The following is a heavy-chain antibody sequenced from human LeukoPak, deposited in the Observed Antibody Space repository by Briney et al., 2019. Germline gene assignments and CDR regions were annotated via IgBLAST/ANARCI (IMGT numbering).Heavy chain of an antibody. V-gene: IGHV5-10-1*01. Sequence: GDSLKISCKGSGYTFSSYWISWVRQTPGKGLEWMGRIDPSDSYTNYSPSFQGHVTISADKSISNAYLQWSSLKASDIAMYYCAREVGRVPYFDYWGQGSLVTVSS. CDR1: GYTFSSYW. CDR3: AREVGRVPYFDY. CDR2: IDPSDSYT. J-gene: IGHJ4*02. D-gene: IGHD2-2*01.